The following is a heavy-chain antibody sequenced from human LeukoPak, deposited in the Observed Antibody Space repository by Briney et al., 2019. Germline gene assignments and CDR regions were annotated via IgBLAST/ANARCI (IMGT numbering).Heavy chain of an antibody. CDR2: ISSSSSTI. Sequence: GGSLRLSCAASGFTFSSYSMNWVRQAPGKGLEWVSYISSSSSTIYYADSVKGRFTISRDSPKNTLYLQMNSLKAEDTAVYYCAKRSESGSYFDYWGQGTLVTVSS. J-gene: IGHJ4*02. D-gene: IGHD1-26*01. CDR3: AKRSESGSYFDY. V-gene: IGHV3-48*01. CDR1: GFTFSSYS.